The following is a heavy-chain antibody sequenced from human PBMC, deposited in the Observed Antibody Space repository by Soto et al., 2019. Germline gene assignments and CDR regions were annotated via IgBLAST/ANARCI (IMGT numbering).Heavy chain of an antibody. Sequence: PSETLSLTCTVSGGSISSGPYSWGWIRQPPGKGLEWIGTFYYSGSTNYSPSLKSRVTISVDTSKNQFSLKLSSVTAADTAVYYCARQAEYYDILTGYWGGQKLRAFDIWGQGTMVTVSS. J-gene: IGHJ3*02. D-gene: IGHD3-9*01. CDR3: ARQAEYYDILTGYWGGQKLRAFDI. CDR2: FYYSGST. V-gene: IGHV4-39*01. CDR1: GGSISSGPYS.